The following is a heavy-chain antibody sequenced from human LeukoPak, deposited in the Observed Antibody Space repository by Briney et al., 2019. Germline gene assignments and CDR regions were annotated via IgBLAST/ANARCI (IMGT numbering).Heavy chain of an antibody. CDR2: IYPGDSDT. CDR1: GYSFTSYW. D-gene: IGHD2-2*01. Sequence: GESLKISCKGSGYSFTSYWIGWVRQMPGKGLEWMGIIYPGDSDTRYSPSFQGQATISADKSISTAYLQWSSLKASDTAMYYCARHKSGYCSSTSCYPDAFDIWGQGTMVTVSS. J-gene: IGHJ3*02. CDR3: ARHKSGYCSSTSCYPDAFDI. V-gene: IGHV5-51*01.